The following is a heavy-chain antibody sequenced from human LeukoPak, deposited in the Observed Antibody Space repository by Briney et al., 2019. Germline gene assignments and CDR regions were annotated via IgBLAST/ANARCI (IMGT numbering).Heavy chain of an antibody. V-gene: IGHV3-30-3*01. Sequence: GGSLRLSCAASGFTFSSYAMHWVRQAPGKGLEWVAVISYDGSNKYYADSVKGRFTISRDNSKNTLYLQMNSLRAEDTAVYYCARAATGLGVVGFDYWGQGTLVTVSS. CDR1: GFTFSSYA. J-gene: IGHJ4*02. CDR2: ISYDGSNK. CDR3: ARAATGLGVVGFDY.